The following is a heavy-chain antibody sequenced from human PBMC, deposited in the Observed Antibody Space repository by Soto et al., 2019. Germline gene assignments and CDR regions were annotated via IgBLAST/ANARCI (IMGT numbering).Heavy chain of an antibody. CDR2: INSGSTSV. CDR1: GFIFNSYS. V-gene: IGHV3-48*01. J-gene: IGHJ4*02. D-gene: IGHD3-22*01. CDR3: GSSASPDAY. Sequence: EVQLVESGGGLVRPGGSLRLSCVASGFIFNSYSMNWVGQAPGKGLEWISYINSGSTSVFYADSVKGRFTISRDNAKNSLYLQMNSLRAEDTAVYYCGSSASPDAYWGQGTLVTVSS.